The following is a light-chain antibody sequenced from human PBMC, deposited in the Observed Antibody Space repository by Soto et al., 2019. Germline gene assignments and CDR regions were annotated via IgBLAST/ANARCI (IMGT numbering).Light chain of an antibody. CDR3: QQRSNWPLT. Sequence: VLTQSPATLSSSPGESVTLSCRASQSINTYLAWYQQKPGQAHRLLIYDASYRAAGIPSRFSGSGSGTDFTLTISSLEPADFAIYHCQQRSNWPLTFGGGTKVEI. J-gene: IGKJ4*01. CDR1: QSINTY. CDR2: DAS. V-gene: IGKV3-11*01.